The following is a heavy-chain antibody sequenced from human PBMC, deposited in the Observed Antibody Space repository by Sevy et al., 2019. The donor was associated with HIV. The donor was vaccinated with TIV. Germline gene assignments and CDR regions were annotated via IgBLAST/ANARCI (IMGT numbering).Heavy chain of an antibody. CDR3: ARGPVSNFIVVVPAAYNWFDP. D-gene: IGHD2-2*01. J-gene: IGHJ5*02. CDR1: GYTFTGYY. Sequence: ASVKVSCKASGYTFTGYYMHWVRQAPGQGLEWMGWINPNSGGTNYAQTFQGRVTMTRDTSISTAYMELSRLRSDDTAVYYCARGPVSNFIVVVPAAYNWFDPWGQGTLVTVSS. V-gene: IGHV1-2*02. CDR2: INPNSGGT.